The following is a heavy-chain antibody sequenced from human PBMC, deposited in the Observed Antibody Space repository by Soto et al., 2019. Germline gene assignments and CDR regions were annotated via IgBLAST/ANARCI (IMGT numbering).Heavy chain of an antibody. CDR1: GGSVNSGGSY. CDR2: ISYSGST. D-gene: IGHD3-10*01. CDR3: AREGVAYQGSESYNWFDP. J-gene: IGHJ5*02. Sequence: QVQLQESGPGLVKPSQTLSLTCTVSGGSVNSGGSYWTWIRQLPGKGLEWIGYISYSGSTYYSPSLGSRVTISPDPSKNQFSLKLSSVPAADTAVYYCAREGVAYQGSESYNWFDPWSQGTRVTVSS. V-gene: IGHV4-31*03.